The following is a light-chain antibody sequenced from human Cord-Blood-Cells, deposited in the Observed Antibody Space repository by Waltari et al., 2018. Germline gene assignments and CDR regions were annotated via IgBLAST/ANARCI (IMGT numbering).Light chain of an antibody. CDR1: SSDVGRYNL. CDR3: CSYAGSSTYV. J-gene: IGLJ1*01. Sequence: SALTPPASVSGSPGQSITISCTGTSSDVGRYNLVSWYQQHPGKAPKLMIYEGSKRPSGVSNRFSGSKSGNTASLTISGLQAEDEADYYCCSYAGSSTYVFGTGTKVTVL. V-gene: IGLV2-23*01. CDR2: EGS.